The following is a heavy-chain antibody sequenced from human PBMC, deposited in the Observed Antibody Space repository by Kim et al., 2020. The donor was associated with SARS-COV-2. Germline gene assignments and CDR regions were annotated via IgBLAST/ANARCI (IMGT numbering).Heavy chain of an antibody. J-gene: IGHJ4*02. D-gene: IGHD3-3*01. CDR3: ARGRTTIFGVVIAPVDY. CDR1: GGSISSGGYY. V-gene: IGHV4-31*03. CDR2: IYYSGST. Sequence: SETLSLTCTVSGGSISSGGYYWSWIRQHPGKGLEWIGYIYYSGSTYYNPSLKSRVTISVDTSKNQFSLKLSSVTAADTAVYYCARGRTTIFGVVIAPVDYWGQGTLVTVYS.